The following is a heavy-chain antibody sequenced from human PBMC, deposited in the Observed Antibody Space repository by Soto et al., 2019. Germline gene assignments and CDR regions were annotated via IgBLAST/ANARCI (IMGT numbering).Heavy chain of an antibody. V-gene: IGHV3-23*01. CDR1: GITFSSYA. CDR3: AKDKETYYYDSSGYSDY. CDR2: ISGSGGST. J-gene: IGHJ4*02. D-gene: IGHD3-22*01. Sequence: EVQLLESGGGLVQPGGSLRLSCAASGITFSSYAMSWVRQAPGKGLEWVSAISGSGGSTYYADSVKGRFTISRDNSKNTLYLQMNSLRAEYTAVYYCAKDKETYYYDSSGYSDYWGQGTLVTVSS.